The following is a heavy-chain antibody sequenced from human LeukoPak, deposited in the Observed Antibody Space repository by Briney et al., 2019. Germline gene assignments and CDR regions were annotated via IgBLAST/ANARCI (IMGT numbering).Heavy chain of an antibody. Sequence: AAVKLRCTASGYTFTGYYMHWVRQAPGQGLEWMGWINPNSGGTNYAQKFQGRVTMTRDTSISTAYMELSRLRSDDTAVYYCAYGSGSYSEYWGQENLDPVSS. D-gene: IGHD3-10*01. CDR1: GYTFTGYY. J-gene: IGHJ4*02. CDR2: INPNSGGT. V-gene: IGHV1-2*02. CDR3: AYGSGSYSEY.